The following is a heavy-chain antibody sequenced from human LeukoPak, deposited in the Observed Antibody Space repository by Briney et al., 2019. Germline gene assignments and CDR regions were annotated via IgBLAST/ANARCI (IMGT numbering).Heavy chain of an antibody. CDR3: ASRYRGSSFDY. Sequence: PGGSLRLSCATSGFTVSGNYISWVRQAPGKGLEWVSVIYSGGNTYYADSVKGRFTISRDNSKNTLYLQMNSLRAEDTAVYYCASRYRGSSFDYWGQGTLVTVSS. CDR1: GFTVSGNY. CDR2: IYSGGNT. D-gene: IGHD1-26*01. J-gene: IGHJ4*02. V-gene: IGHV3-53*01.